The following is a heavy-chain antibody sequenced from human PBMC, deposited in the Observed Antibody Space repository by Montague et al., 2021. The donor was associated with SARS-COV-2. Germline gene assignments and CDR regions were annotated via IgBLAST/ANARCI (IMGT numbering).Heavy chain of an antibody. CDR1: GLSLSTSGMC. CDR2: IGWXXXK. D-gene: IGHD3-9*01. Sequence: PALVKPTQTLTLTCTFSGLSLSTSGMCVSWIRQPQGKALEWLALIGWXXXKYYSTSLKTRLTISKDTYKNPVVLTMTNMDPVDTATYYCARIRYDILTGYYYGMDVWGQGTTVTVSS. CDR3: ARIRYDILTGYYYGMDV. V-gene: IGHV2-70*01. J-gene: IGHJ6*02.